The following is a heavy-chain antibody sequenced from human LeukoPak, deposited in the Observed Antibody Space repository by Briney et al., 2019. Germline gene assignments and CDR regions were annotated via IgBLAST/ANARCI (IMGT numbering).Heavy chain of an antibody. CDR1: GFTFSSYA. V-gene: IGHV3-23*01. CDR3: AKGLHRVVVPKADNLDY. D-gene: IGHD2-2*01. Sequence: PGGSLRLSCAASGFTFSSYAMSWVRQAPGKGLEWVSAISGSGGSTYYADSVKGRFTISRDKSKNTLYLQMNSLRAEDTAVYYCAKGLHRVVVPKADNLDYWGQGTLVTVSS. CDR2: ISGSGGST. J-gene: IGHJ4*02.